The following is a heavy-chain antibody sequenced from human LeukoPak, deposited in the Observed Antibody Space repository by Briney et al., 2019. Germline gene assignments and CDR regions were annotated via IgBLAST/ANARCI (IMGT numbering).Heavy chain of an antibody. D-gene: IGHD3-10*01. CDR3: AKDPIYGSGKTEYYFDY. Sequence: GGSLRPFCAASGFTFSSYGMHWVRQAPGKGLEWVAVISYDGSNKYYADSVKGRFTISRDNSKNTLYLQMNSLRAEDTAVYYCAKDPIYGSGKTEYYFDYWGQGTLVTVSS. CDR2: ISYDGSNK. J-gene: IGHJ4*02. CDR1: GFTFSSYG. V-gene: IGHV3-30*18.